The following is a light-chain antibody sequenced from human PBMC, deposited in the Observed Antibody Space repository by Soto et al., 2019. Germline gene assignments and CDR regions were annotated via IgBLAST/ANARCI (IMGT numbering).Light chain of an antibody. CDR1: SNDIGEYNY. J-gene: IGLJ1*01. Sequence: QSVLTQPASVSGSPGQSVTISCAGSSNDIGEYNYVSWYQQHPGEAPKVVIYEVSSRPSGSSNRFSGSKSGNTASLTISGLQADDEADYYCSSYTNSRTLVFGTGTKVTAL. CDR2: EVS. CDR3: SSYTNSRTLV. V-gene: IGLV2-14*01.